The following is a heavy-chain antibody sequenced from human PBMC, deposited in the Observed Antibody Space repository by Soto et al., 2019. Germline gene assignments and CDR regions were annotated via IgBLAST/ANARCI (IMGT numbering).Heavy chain of an antibody. CDR1: GFTFSNYI. Sequence: QVQLVESGGGMVQPGRSLRLSCAASGFTFSNYIMHWVRQAPDKGLEWVAIILHDGNNKYYADSVKGRFTIFRDNSKNPLYLQMNSLRTEDTAIYYCARDDEGGSYCDLGYWGQGTLVTVSS. V-gene: IGHV3-30-3*01. J-gene: IGHJ4*02. D-gene: IGHD3-10*01. CDR3: ARDDEGGSYCDLGY. CDR2: ILHDGNNK.